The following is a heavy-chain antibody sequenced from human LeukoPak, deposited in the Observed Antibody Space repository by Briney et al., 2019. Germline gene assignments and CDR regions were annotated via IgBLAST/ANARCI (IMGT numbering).Heavy chain of an antibody. CDR3: ARENWGSSFPDY. D-gene: IGHD7-27*01. Sequence: SETLSLTCTVSGYSISSGYNWGWIRQPPEKGLEWIGSSHHSGNTYYNPSLKSRATISVDTSNNQFSLHLTSVTAADTAVYYCARENWGSSFPDYWSQGTPVTVSS. V-gene: IGHV4-38-2*02. J-gene: IGHJ4*02. CDR2: SHHSGNT. CDR1: GYSISSGYN.